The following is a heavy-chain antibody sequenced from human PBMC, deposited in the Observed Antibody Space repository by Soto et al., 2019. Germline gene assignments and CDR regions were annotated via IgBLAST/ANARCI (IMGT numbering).Heavy chain of an antibody. V-gene: IGHV3-23*01. CDR3: ARDLWWYLH. J-gene: IGHJ4*02. Sequence: PGGSLRLSCAASGFTFSSHAMSWVRRAPGKGLEWISSISAGSEGAYYADSVKGRFTISRDNSNNTLYLQMNSLRAEDTAVYYCARDLWWYLHWGQGTLVTVSS. CDR1: GFTFSSHA. CDR2: ISAGSEGA. D-gene: IGHD2-15*01.